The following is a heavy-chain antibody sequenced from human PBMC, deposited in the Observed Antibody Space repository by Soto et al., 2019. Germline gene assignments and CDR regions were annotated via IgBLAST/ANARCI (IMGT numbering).Heavy chain of an antibody. V-gene: IGHV3-23*01. J-gene: IGHJ1*01. CDR1: GVTFSSYA. D-gene: IGHD5-12*01. Sequence: PGGSLRLSCASSGVTFSSYAMSWVRQAPGKGLEWVSAISGSGGSTYYADSVKGRFTISRDNSKNTLYLQMNSLRAEDTAVYYCAKDPLSGPYAEYFQHWGQGTLVTVSS. CDR2: ISGSGGST. CDR3: AKDPLSGPYAEYFQH.